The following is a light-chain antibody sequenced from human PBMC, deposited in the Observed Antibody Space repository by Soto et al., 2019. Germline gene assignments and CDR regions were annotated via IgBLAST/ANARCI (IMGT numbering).Light chain of an antibody. J-gene: IGKJ2*01. CDR2: GAS. CDR1: QSVSNN. V-gene: IGKV3-15*01. CDR3: KQYNNWPQT. Sequence: EIVMTQSPATLSGSPGERATLSCRASQSVSNNLAWYQQKPGQAPRLLIYGASTRATGFPARFSGSGSGTEFTLTISSLQSEDFAVYYCKQYNNWPQTFGQGTKLEIK.